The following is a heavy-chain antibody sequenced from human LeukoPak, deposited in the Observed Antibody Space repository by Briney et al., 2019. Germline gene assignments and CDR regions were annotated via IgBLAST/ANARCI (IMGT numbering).Heavy chain of an antibody. D-gene: IGHD1/OR15-1a*01. CDR1: SGSISSYY. CDR2: VYYSGST. CDR3: ARSIIGTRSKFDY. V-gene: IGHV4-59*08. Sequence: SETLSLTCTVSSGSISSYYWSWIRQPPGKGLEWIGYVYYSGSTNYNPSLKSRVTISVDTSKNHFSLKLSSVTAADTAVYSCARSIIGTRSKFDYWGQGTLVTVSS. J-gene: IGHJ4*02.